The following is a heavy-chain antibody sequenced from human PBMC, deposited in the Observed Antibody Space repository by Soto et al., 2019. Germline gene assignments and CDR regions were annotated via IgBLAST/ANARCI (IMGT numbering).Heavy chain of an antibody. Sequence: ETLSLTCLVSGGSICSSSYYWGWIRQPPGKGLEWIGSIYYSGRTYYNPSFKSRVTISIDTSKNQFSLKLSSVTATDKAVYYCARQRTTVVTQAYFDHWGQGALVNVSS. CDR1: GGSICSSSYY. CDR2: IYYSGRT. V-gene: IGHV4-39*01. CDR3: ARQRTTVVTQAYFDH. D-gene: IGHD2-21*02. J-gene: IGHJ4*02.